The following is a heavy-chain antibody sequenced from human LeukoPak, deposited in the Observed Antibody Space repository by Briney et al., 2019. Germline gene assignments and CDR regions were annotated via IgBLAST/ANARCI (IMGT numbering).Heavy chain of an antibody. CDR2: TYYRSKWYN. Sequence: SQTLSLTCAISGDSVSSNSAGWNWIRQSPSRGLEWLGRTYYRSKWYNDYAVSVKSRITINPDTSKNQFSLQLNSVTPEDTAVYYCVRDDGIGLDAFDIWGQGTMVTVSS. J-gene: IGHJ3*02. D-gene: IGHD1-14*01. CDR3: VRDDGIGLDAFDI. V-gene: IGHV6-1*01. CDR1: GDSVSSNSAG.